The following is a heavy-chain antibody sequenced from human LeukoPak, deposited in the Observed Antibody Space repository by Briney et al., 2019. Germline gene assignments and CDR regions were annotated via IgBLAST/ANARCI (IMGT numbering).Heavy chain of an antibody. CDR2: LNSDVRNT. CDR1: GFMFSAYW. CDR3: ARQDMVSDEAYDI. V-gene: IGHV3-74*01. J-gene: IGHJ3*02. Sequence: GGSLRLSCSSSGFMFSAYWMHWVRHVRGKGLDWVSCLNSDVRNTWYGNSVKGRFTISTDNANNTLYLQMNSLRADDTAVYYGARQDMVSDEAYDIWGQGTTVTVSS. D-gene: IGHD5/OR15-5a*01.